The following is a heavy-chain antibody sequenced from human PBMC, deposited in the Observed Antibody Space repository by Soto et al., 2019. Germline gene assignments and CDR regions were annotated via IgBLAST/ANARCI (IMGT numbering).Heavy chain of an antibody. J-gene: IGHJ6*02. V-gene: IGHV1-69*06. CDR2: STPAFGTA. Sequence: QVVLVQSGAAVKEPGSSVKVSCKLSGDTFTRYTISWVRQAPGDGLEWMGGSTPAFGTASYAQNFQGRVSLSADTSTTTAYMELSSLRSDDTALYYCAGRRFETYGESYHTLSRDVWGQGTTVTVSS. CDR1: GDTFTRYT. D-gene: IGHD2-2*01. CDR3: AGRRFETYGESYHTLSRDV.